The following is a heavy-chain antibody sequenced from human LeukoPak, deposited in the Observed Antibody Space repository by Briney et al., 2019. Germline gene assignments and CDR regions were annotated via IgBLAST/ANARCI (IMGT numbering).Heavy chain of an antibody. CDR1: GFTFSSYA. J-gene: IGHJ4*02. CDR2: ISSSSSTI. D-gene: IGHD3-22*01. Sequence: GGSLRLSCAASGFTFSSYAMSWVRQAPGKGLEWVSYISSSSSTIYYADSVKGRFTISRDNAKNSLYLQMNSLRAEDTAVYYCATAPGYYYDSSGPDYWGQGTLVTVSS. V-gene: IGHV3-48*01. CDR3: ATAPGYYYDSSGPDY.